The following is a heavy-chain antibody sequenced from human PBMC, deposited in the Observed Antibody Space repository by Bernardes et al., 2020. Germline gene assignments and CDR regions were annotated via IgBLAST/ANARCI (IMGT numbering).Heavy chain of an antibody. CDR2: ISSSGSTI. V-gene: IGHV3-11*01. J-gene: IGHJ6*04. D-gene: IGHD5-12*01. Sequence: GGSLRLSCAASGFTFSDYYMSWIRQAPGKGLEWVSYISSSGSTIYYADSVKGRFTISRDNAKNSLYLQMNSLRAEDTAVYYCARVMATIVYYYYGMDVWGKGTTVTVSS. CDR1: GFTFSDYY. CDR3: ARVMATIVYYYYGMDV.